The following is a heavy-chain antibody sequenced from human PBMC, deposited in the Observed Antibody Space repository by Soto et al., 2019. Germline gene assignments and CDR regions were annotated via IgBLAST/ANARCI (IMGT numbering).Heavy chain of an antibody. CDR3: AKDGGPVYCNSPGCSAKHFDY. D-gene: IGHD2-2*01. Sequence: QVQRVESGGGVVQPGRSLRGSCAASGFTFSNYAMHWVRQAPGKGLEWLAIISYDGDNEYYADSVRGRFTISRDNSKNTLYLQTNNLRHEDTAVYYCAKDGGPVYCNSPGCSAKHFDYWGQGTLVTVSS. CDR1: GFTFSNYA. CDR2: ISYDGDNE. V-gene: IGHV3-30*18. J-gene: IGHJ4*02.